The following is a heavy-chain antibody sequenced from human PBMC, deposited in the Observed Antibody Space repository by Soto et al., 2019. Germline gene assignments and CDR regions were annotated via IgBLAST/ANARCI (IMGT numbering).Heavy chain of an antibody. CDR1: GGSISSGDYY. CDR3: ARGAIVGATFDY. D-gene: IGHD1-26*01. CDR2: IYYSGST. J-gene: IGHJ4*02. V-gene: IGHV4-30-4*01. Sequence: QVQLQESGPGLVKPSQTLSLTCTVSGGSISSGDYYWSCIRQPPGKVLEWIGYIYYSGSTYYNPSLRSRVTISVDTSTNQFSLKLRSVTAADTAVYYCARGAIVGATFDYWGQGTLVTVSS.